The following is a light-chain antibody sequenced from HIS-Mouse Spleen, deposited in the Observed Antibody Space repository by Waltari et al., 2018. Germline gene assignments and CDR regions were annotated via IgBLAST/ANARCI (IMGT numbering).Light chain of an antibody. CDR1: SSYVGGYNY. CDR2: DVS. CDR3: CSYAGSYTGV. Sequence: QSALTQPRSVSGSPGQSATIPCTGTSSYVGGYNYVSWYQQHPGKAPKIMIYDVSKRPSGVPDRFSGSKSGNTASLTISGLQAEDEADYYCCSYAGSYTGVFGTGTKVTVL. V-gene: IGLV2-11*01. J-gene: IGLJ1*01.